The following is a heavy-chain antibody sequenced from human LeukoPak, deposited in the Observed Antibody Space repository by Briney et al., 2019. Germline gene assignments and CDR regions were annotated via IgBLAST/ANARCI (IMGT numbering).Heavy chain of an antibody. CDR2: ISSSSSYI. Sequence: GGSLRLSCAASGFTFSDYYMSWIRQAPGKGLEWVSSISSSSSYIYYADSVKGRFTISRDNAKNSLYLQMNSLRAEDTAVYYCARDLAAAGTFPTTDYWGQGTLVTVSS. CDR1: GFTFSDYY. D-gene: IGHD6-13*01. J-gene: IGHJ4*02. V-gene: IGHV3-11*06. CDR3: ARDLAAAGTFPTTDY.